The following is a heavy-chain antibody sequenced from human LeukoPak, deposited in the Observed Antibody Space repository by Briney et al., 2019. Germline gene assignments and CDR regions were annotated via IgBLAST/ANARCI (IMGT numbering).Heavy chain of an antibody. Sequence: GGSLRLSCAASGFTFSSYAMSWVRQAPGKGLEWVSAISGSGGSTYYADSVKGRFTISRDNSKNTLYLQMNSLRAEDTAVYYCAKGSWPTPYSSSWLGWGQGTLVTVSS. D-gene: IGHD6-13*01. J-gene: IGHJ4*02. CDR2: ISGSGGST. CDR1: GFTFSSYA. V-gene: IGHV3-23*01. CDR3: AKGSWPTPYSSSWLG.